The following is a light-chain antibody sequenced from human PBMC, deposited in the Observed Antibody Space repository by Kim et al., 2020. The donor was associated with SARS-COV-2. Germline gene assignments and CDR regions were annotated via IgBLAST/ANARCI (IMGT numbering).Light chain of an antibody. CDR3: LQYNIYPLT. Sequence: DIQMTQSPSSLSGSVGDRVNMTCRASQGISKYLAWVQQKPGKAPKSLIYAASVLQSGVPSKFSGSGSGTDFTLTISSLQPEDFATCYCLQYNIYPLTFGGGTKVDIK. CDR1: QGISKY. CDR2: AAS. V-gene: IGKV1-16*02. J-gene: IGKJ4*01.